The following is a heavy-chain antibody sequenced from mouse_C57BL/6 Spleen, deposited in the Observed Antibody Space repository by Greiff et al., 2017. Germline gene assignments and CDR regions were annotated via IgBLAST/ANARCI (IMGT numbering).Heavy chain of an antibody. CDR2: ITPSNGGT. CDR3: ARTYYYGSSSLYFDY. Sequence: VQLQESGTELVKPGASVKLSCKASGYTFTSYWMHWVKQRPGQGLEWIGNITPSNGGTNYNEKFKSKATLTVDKSSSTAYMQLSSLTSEDSAVYYCARTYYYGSSSLYFDYWGQGTTLTVSA. CDR1: GYTFTSYW. J-gene: IGHJ2*01. D-gene: IGHD1-1*01. V-gene: IGHV1-53*01.